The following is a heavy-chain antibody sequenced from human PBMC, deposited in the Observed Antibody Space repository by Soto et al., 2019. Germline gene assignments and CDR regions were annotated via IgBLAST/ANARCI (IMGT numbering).Heavy chain of an antibody. CDR3: AKTITTPAVSSYSRDSTGRGALIDY. D-gene: IGHD3-3*01. J-gene: IGHJ4*02. Sequence: QVQLVESGGGVVQPGRSLRLSCAASGFTFSSYGMHWVRQAPGKGLEWVAVVSYDGNNEYYADSVKDRFTISRDNSKNTRYLQMNSLRAEDTAMYYCAKTITTPAVSSYSRDSTGRGALIDYWGQGTRVIVSS. CDR2: VSYDGNNE. CDR1: GFTFSSYG. V-gene: IGHV3-30*18.